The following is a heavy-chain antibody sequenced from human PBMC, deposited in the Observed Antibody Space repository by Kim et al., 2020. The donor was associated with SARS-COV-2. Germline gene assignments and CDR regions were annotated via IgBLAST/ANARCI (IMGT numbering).Heavy chain of an antibody. CDR2: IVVGSGNT. Sequence: SVKVSCKASGFTFTNSAMQWVRQARGQRLEWIGWIVVGSGNTNYAQKFQERVTITRDMSTNTAYMELSSLRSEDTAVYYCAAARGSSWTTVWGQGTLVT. D-gene: IGHD6-13*01. V-gene: IGHV1-58*02. J-gene: IGHJ4*02. CDR1: GFTFTNSA. CDR3: AAARGSSWTTV.